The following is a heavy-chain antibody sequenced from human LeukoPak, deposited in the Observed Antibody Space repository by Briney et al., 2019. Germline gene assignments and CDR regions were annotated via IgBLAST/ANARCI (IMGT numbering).Heavy chain of an antibody. J-gene: IGHJ3*02. CDR2: INAGNGNT. Sequence: ASVKVSCKASGYTFTSYAMHWVRQAPGQRLEWMGWINAGNGNTKYSQRFQGRVTITRDRSASTAYMELRSLRSDDTAVYYCARSGEFDYYDSSGYYFPDAFDIWGQGTMVTVSS. CDR3: ARSGEFDYYDSSGYYFPDAFDI. CDR1: GYTFTSYA. V-gene: IGHV1-3*01. D-gene: IGHD3-22*01.